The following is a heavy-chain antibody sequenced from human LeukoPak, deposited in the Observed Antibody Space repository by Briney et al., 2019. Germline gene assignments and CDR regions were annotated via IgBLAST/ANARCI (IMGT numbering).Heavy chain of an antibody. CDR2: IKQDGSEK. V-gene: IGHV3-7*01. D-gene: IGHD1-1*01. CDR1: GFTFSSYW. J-gene: IGHJ4*02. Sequence: GGSLRLSCAASGFTFSSYWMSWVRRAPGKGLEWVANIKQDGSEKYYVDSVKGRFTISRDNAKNSLYLQMNSLRAEDTAVYYGARGSGLLDWVPRILFDYWGQGTLVTVSS. CDR3: ARGSGLLDWVPRILFDY.